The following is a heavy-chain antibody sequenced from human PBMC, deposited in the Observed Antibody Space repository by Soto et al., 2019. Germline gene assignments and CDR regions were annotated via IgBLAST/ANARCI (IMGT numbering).Heavy chain of an antibody. CDR3: ARVVGYGFHFYALDV. J-gene: IGHJ6*02. Sequence: PSETLSLTCAVSGDSISSSNWWSCVRQPPGKGLEWIGEIYHSGGTNYHPSLKSRVTISLDKSKSQFSLRLSSVTAADTAVYYCARVVGYGFHFYALDVWGQGTTVTVYS. CDR2: IYHSGGT. D-gene: IGHD5-18*01. V-gene: IGHV4-4*02. CDR1: GDSISSSNW.